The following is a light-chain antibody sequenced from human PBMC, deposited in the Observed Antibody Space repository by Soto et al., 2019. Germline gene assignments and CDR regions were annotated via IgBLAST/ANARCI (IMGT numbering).Light chain of an antibody. J-gene: IGLJ1*01. V-gene: IGLV2-14*01. CDR3: SSYTSSTTQV. CDR2: DVS. Sequence: QSALTQPASVSGSPGQSITISCTGTSSDVGGYNYVSWYQQHPGKAPNLMIYDVSNRPSGVSNRFSGSKSGNTASLTISGLQAEDEGDYYCSSYTSSTTQVFGTGTKVTVL. CDR1: SSDVGGYNY.